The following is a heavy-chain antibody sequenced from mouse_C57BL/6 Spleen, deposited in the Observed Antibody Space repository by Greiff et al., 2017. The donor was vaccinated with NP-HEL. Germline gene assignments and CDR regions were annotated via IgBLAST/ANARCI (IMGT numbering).Heavy chain of an antibody. CDR1: GYTFTDYN. Sequence: VQLQQSGPELVKPGASVKMSCKASGYTFTDYNMHWVKQSHGKSLEWIGYINPNNGGTSYNQKFKGKATLTVNKSSSTAYMELRSLTSEDSAVYYCAVYSNHAGFAYWGQGTLVTGSA. CDR3: AVYSNHAGFAY. D-gene: IGHD2-5*01. V-gene: IGHV1-22*01. J-gene: IGHJ3*01. CDR2: INPNNGGT.